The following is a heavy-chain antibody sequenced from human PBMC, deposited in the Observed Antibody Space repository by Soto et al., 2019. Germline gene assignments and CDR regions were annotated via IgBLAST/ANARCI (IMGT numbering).Heavy chain of an antibody. V-gene: IGHV3-23*01. CDR2: VSGSGGNT. J-gene: IGHJ4*01. D-gene: IGHD3-9*01. CDR1: GFTFSNYA. Sequence: VGSLRLSCAASGFTFSNYAMTWVRQAPGKGLEWVSAVSGSGGNTFYADSVKGRFTISRDNSRKTLYLQMTSLRAEDAAVYYCEKFSATSVYYISSPEEYWGHGPLFTVFS. CDR3: EKFSATSVYYISSPEEY.